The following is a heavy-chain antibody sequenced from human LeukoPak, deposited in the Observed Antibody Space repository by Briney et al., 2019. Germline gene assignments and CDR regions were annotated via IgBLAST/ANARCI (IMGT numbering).Heavy chain of an antibody. CDR3: AREVGAHHQRRAYYYDSSGYLGDAFDI. CDR1: GGSISSYY. Sequence: SETLSLTCTVSGGSISSYYWSWIRQPPGKGLEWIWYIYYSGSTNYNPSLKCRVIIPVDTSKNQFSLKLSSVRDADTAVYYCAREVGAHHQRRAYYYDSSGYLGDAFDIWGQGTMVTVSS. CDR2: IYYSGST. V-gene: IGHV4-59*01. J-gene: IGHJ3*02. D-gene: IGHD3-22*01.